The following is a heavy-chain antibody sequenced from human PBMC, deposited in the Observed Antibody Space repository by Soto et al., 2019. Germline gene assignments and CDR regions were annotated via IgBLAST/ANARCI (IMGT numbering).Heavy chain of an antibody. J-gene: IGHJ4*02. D-gene: IGHD3-10*01. Sequence: PGGSLRLSCATSGFTFSSYAMSWVRQAPGKGLEWVSGISDSGGSTYYADSVKGRFTISRDNSKDTLYLQMNSLRAEDTAVYYCASSAAWLGGGHFDHWGQGTLVTVSS. CDR2: ISDSGGST. CDR1: GFTFSSYA. V-gene: IGHV3-23*01. CDR3: ASSAAWLGGGHFDH.